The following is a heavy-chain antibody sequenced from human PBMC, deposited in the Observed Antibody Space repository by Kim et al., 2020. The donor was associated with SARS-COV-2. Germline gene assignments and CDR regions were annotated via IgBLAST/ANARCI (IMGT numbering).Heavy chain of an antibody. D-gene: IGHD3-22*01. CDR3: ARDVDLYEPPFDP. V-gene: IGHV1-18*01. Sequence: YAPKLQGRVTMTTDNSTSTAYMELRSLRSDDTAVYYCARDVDLYEPPFDPWGQGTLVTVSS. J-gene: IGHJ5*02.